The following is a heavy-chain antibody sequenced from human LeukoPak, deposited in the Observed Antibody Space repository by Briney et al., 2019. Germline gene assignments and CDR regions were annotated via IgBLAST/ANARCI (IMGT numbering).Heavy chain of an antibody. J-gene: IGHJ4*02. CDR1: GGSFSGYY. Sequence: SETLSLTCAVYGGSFSGYYWSWIRQPPGKGLEWIGYIYYSGSTYYNPSLKSRVTISVDTSKNQFSLRLSAVTAADTAVYYCAIADYDSSGLLDYWGQGTLVTVSS. CDR2: IYYSGST. V-gene: IGHV4-34*01. CDR3: AIADYDSSGLLDY. D-gene: IGHD3-22*01.